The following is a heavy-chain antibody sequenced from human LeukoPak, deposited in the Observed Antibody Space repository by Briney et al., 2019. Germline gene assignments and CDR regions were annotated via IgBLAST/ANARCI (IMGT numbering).Heavy chain of an antibody. V-gene: IGHV3-7*01. Sequence: GGSMRLSCVASGFPFSYHWMTWVRQAPGKGLEWVANIKNDGAVKNYVDSVKGRFTISRDNAKNSLYLQMNSLRAEDTAVYYCAKDSYSKGDFWGQGVLVTVSS. CDR3: AKDSYSKGDF. CDR2: IKNDGAVK. J-gene: IGHJ4*02. CDR1: GFPFSYHW. D-gene: IGHD6-13*01.